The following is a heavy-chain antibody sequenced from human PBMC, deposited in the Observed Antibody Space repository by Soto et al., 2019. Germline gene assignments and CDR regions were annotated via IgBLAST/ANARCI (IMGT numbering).Heavy chain of an antibody. CDR3: ARVVRYYDSSPFYFDY. CDR2: IIPIFGTA. V-gene: IGHV1-69*12. D-gene: IGHD3-22*01. CDR1: GGTFSSYA. Sequence: QVQLVQSGAEVKKPGSSVKVSCKASGGTFSSYAISWVRQAPGQGLEWMGGIIPIFGTANYAQKFQGRVTITADESTSTAYMELSSLRSEDTAVYYCARVVRYYDSSPFYFDYWGQGTLVTVSS. J-gene: IGHJ4*02.